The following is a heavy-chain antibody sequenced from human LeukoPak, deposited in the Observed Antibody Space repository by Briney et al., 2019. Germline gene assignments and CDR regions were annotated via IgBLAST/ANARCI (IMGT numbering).Heavy chain of an antibody. D-gene: IGHD4-17*01. CDR3: ARGLRTTVWDYYYYMDV. CDR2: ISSTSSYI. CDR1: GFTSSSYS. J-gene: IGHJ6*03. V-gene: IGHV3-21*01. Sequence: GSLRLSCAASGFTSSSYSMNWVRQAPGKGLEWVSSISSTSSYIYYADSVKGRFTISRDNAKNPLFLQMNSLRVEDTAVYYCARGLRTTVWDYYYYMDVWGKGTTVTVSS.